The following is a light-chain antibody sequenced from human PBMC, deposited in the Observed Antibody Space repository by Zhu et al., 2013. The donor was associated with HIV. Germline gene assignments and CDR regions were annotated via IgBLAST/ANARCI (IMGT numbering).Light chain of an antibody. V-gene: IGLV1-40*01. CDR3: AAWDDSLSGVV. Sequence: QSVLTQPPSVSGAPGQRVTISCTGSSSNTGAGYDVHWYQQLPGTAPKLLIYANTNRPSGVPDRFAGSKSGTSASLAISGLQSEDEADYYCAAWDDSLSGVVFGGGTKLTVL. J-gene: IGLJ2*01. CDR1: SSNTGAGYD. CDR2: ANT.